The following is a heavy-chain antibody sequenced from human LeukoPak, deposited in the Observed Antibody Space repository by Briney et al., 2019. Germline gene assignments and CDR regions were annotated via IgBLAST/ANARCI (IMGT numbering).Heavy chain of an antibody. CDR2: IYYSGST. J-gene: IGHJ3*02. V-gene: IGHV4-59*01. CDR1: GGSISSYY. Sequence: SETLSLTCTVSGGSISSYYWSWIRQPPGKGLEWIGYIYYSGSTNYNPSLKSRVTISVDTSKNQFSLKLSSVTAAGTAVYYCASRYYDSSGYRDAFDIWGQGTMVTVSS. D-gene: IGHD3-22*01. CDR3: ASRYYDSSGYRDAFDI.